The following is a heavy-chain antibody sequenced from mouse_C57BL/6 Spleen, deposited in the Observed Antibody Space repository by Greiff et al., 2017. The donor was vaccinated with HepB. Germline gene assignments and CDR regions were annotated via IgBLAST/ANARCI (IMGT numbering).Heavy chain of an antibody. Sequence: QVQLQQSGAELVRPGASVTLSCKASGYTFTDYEMHWVKQTPVHGLEWIGAIDPETGGTAYKQKFKGKAILTADKSSSTAYMELRSLTSEDSAVYYCTRWLLPWFAYWGQGTLVTVAA. D-gene: IGHD2-3*01. V-gene: IGHV1-15*01. CDR2: IDPETGGT. CDR3: TRWLLPWFAY. J-gene: IGHJ3*01. CDR1: GYTFTDYE.